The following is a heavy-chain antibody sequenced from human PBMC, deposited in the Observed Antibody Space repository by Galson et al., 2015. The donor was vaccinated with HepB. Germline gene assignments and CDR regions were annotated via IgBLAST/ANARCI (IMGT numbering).Heavy chain of an antibody. Sequence: QSGAEVKKPGASVKVSCKASGYTFTNYGITWVRQAPGQGLEWMGWINAYNGHTNYAQKFRGRVTMATDTSTNTAYMELRSLRSDDTAVYFCARTLTGAFDNWGQGTQVIVSS. J-gene: IGHJ4*02. CDR1: GYTFTNYG. CDR2: INAYNGHT. V-gene: IGHV1-18*01. CDR3: ARTLTGAFDN. D-gene: IGHD1-26*01.